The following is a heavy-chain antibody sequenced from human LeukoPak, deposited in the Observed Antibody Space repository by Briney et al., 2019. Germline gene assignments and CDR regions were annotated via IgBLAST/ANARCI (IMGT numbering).Heavy chain of an antibody. CDR1: GSTFSSYA. Sequence: PGGSLRLSCAASGSTFSSYAMSWVRQAPGKGLEWVSAISGSGGSTYYADSVKGRFTISRDNSKNTLYLQMNSLRAEDTAVYYCANSGLGELFHDYWGQGTLATVSS. V-gene: IGHV3-23*01. D-gene: IGHD3-10*01. CDR2: ISGSGGST. CDR3: ANSGLGELFHDY. J-gene: IGHJ4*02.